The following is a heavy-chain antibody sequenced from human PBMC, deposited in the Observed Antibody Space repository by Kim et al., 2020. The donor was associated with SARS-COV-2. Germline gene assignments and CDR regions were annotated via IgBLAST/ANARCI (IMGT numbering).Heavy chain of an antibody. J-gene: IGHJ4*02. CDR3: ARDGYGSGSYYSSAFDY. D-gene: IGHD3-10*01. V-gene: IGHV3-48*03. CDR1: GFTFSSYE. CDR2: ISSSGSTI. Sequence: GGSLRLSCAASGFTFSSYEMNWVRQAPGKGLEWVSYISSSGSTIYYADSVKGRFTISRDNAKNSLYLQMNSLRAEDTAVYYCARDGYGSGSYYSSAFDYWGQGTLVTVSS.